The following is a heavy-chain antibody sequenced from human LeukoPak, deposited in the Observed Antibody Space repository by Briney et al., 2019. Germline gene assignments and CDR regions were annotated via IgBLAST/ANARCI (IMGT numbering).Heavy chain of an antibody. CDR2: IYPGDSDT. CDR1: GYGFTSYW. V-gene: IGHV5-51*01. D-gene: IGHD3-10*01. J-gene: IGHJ4*02. CDR3: ARSSHYYYGSGPLHAYYFDY. Sequence: XXXCKGSGYGFTSYWIGWVRPKPGKGLGWMGIIYPGDSDTRNSPSLQGQVIISVDKSINTAYLQWSSLKASDTAMYYCARSSHYYYGSGPLHAYYFDYWGQGTLVTVSS.